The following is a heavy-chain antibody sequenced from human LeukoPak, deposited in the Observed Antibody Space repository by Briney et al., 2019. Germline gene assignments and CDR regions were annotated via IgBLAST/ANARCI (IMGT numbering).Heavy chain of an antibody. V-gene: IGHV4-59*10. D-gene: IGHD2-15*01. J-gene: IGHJ3*02. Sequence: SETLSLTCAVYGRSFSGYYWSWIRQPAGKGLEWIGRIYTRGSTNYNPSLKSRVTMSVDTSKNQFSLKLSSVTAADTAVYYCARGRYCSADICSGGDAFDIWGQGTMVSVSS. CDR3: ARGRYCSADICSGGDAFDI. CDR2: IYTRGST. CDR1: GRSFSGYY.